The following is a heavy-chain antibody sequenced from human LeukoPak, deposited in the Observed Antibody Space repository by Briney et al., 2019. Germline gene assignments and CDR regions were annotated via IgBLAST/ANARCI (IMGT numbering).Heavy chain of an antibody. D-gene: IGHD6-13*01. Sequence: PGGTLRLSCAASGFTFGSYGMSWVRQAPGKGLEWVSAISGSGGSTYYADSVKGRFTISRDNSKNTLYLQMNSLRAEDTAVYYCAKEHGGSSWYEDAFDIWGQGTMVTVSS. J-gene: IGHJ3*02. CDR3: AKEHGGSSWYEDAFDI. CDR1: GFTFGSYG. V-gene: IGHV3-23*01. CDR2: ISGSGGST.